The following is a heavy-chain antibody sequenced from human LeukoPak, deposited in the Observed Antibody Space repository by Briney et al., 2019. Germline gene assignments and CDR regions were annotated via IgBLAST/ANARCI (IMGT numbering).Heavy chain of an antibody. D-gene: IGHD3-22*01. CDR3: ARYSYYDSSGPYDAFDI. Sequence: ASVNVSCKASGYTFTTSGISWVRQAPGQGLEWMGWISAYNGNTNYVQKVQGRVTMTTDTSTNTAYMELRSLRSDDTAVYYCARYSYYDSSGPYDAFDIWGQGTMVTVSS. J-gene: IGHJ3*02. V-gene: IGHV1-18*01. CDR1: GYTFTTSG. CDR2: ISAYNGNT.